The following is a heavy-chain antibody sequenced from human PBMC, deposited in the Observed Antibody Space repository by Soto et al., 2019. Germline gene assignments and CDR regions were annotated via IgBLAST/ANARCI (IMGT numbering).Heavy chain of an antibody. CDR2: IYYSGST. CDR3: ARRAEGRNRRGPYYYYYYGMDV. Sequence: SETLSLTCTVSGGSISSSSYYWGWIRQPPGKGLGWIGSIYYSGSTYYNPSLKSRVTISVDTSKNQFSLKLSSVTAADTAVYYCARRAEGRNRRGPYYYYYYGMDVWGQGTTVTVSS. J-gene: IGHJ6*02. V-gene: IGHV4-39*01. CDR1: GGSISSSSYY. D-gene: IGHD6-25*01.